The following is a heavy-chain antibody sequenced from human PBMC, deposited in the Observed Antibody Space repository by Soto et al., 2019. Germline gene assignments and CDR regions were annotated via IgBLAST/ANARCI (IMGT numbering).Heavy chain of an antibody. CDR3: ARDKWHSSPSFYYYCYGMDV. D-gene: IGHD6-13*01. CDR1: GGSISSGGYY. CDR2: IYYSGST. J-gene: IGHJ6*02. V-gene: IGHV4-31*03. Sequence: QVQLQESGPGLVKPSQTLSLTCTVSGGSISSGGYYWSWIRQHPGKGLEWIGYIYYSGSTYYNPSLKSRVTISVDTSKNQFSLKLSSVTAADTAVYYCARDKWHSSPSFYYYCYGMDVWGQGTTVTVSS.